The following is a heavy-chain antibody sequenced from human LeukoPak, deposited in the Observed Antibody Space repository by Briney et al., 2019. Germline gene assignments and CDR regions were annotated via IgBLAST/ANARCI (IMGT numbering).Heavy chain of an antibody. J-gene: IGHJ4*02. CDR2: LNPNSGNT. Sequence: ASVKVSCKASVYTFTSYDINWVRQATGQGLEWMGWLNPNSGNTGYAQKFQGRVTMTRNTSISTAYMGLSGLRSEDTAVYYCARDRSQWELLDWGQGTLVTVSS. CDR1: VYTFTSYD. D-gene: IGHD1-26*01. V-gene: IGHV1-8*01. CDR3: ARDRSQWELLD.